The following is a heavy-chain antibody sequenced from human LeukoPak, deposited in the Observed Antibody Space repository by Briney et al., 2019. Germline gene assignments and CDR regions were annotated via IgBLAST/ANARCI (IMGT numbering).Heavy chain of an antibody. CDR2: IIPIFGTA. V-gene: IGHV1-69*05. CDR3: AREVVVPAANGWFDP. Sequence: GSSVEVSCKASGGTFSSYAISWVRHAPGQGLEWMGGIIPIFGTANYAQKFQGRVTITTDESTSTAYMELSSLRSEDTAVYYCAREVVVPAANGWFDPWGQGTLVTVSS. J-gene: IGHJ5*02. D-gene: IGHD2-2*01. CDR1: GGTFSSYA.